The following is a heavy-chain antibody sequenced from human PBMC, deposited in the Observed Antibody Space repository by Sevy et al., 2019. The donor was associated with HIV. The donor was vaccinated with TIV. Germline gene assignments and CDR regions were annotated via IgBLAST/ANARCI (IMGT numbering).Heavy chain of an antibody. CDR2: MSGRGDSR. V-gene: IGHV3-23*01. CDR3: AKDVPDQSWYDDFWSGSPCFDY. D-gene: IGHD3-3*01. Sequence: GGSLRLSCVGSGFRFGSQAMSWVRQAPGKGLEWVSGMSGRGDSRGYAHSVKGRFTISRDNSKKTVYLKMNSLTAEDTALYYCAKDVPDQSWYDDFWSGSPCFDYWGRGILVTVSS. CDR1: GFRFGSQA. J-gene: IGHJ4*01.